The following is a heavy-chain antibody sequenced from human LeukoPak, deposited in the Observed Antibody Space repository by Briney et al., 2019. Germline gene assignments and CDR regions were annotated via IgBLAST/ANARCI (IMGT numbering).Heavy chain of an antibody. D-gene: IGHD3-9*01. J-gene: IGHJ3*02. CDR2: ISANNGNT. CDR3: ARQSMTGNERGDDAFDI. CDR1: GYTFSRYG. Sequence: ASVKVSCKASGYTFSRYGINWVRQAPGQGLEWMGWISANNGNTNYAQKFQGRVAMTTDTSTSTAYMELRSLRSDDTAVYYCARQSMTGNERGDDAFDIWGQGTMVTVSS. V-gene: IGHV1-18*01.